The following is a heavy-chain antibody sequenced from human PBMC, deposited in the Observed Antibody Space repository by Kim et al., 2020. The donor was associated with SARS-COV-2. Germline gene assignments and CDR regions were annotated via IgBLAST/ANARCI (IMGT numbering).Heavy chain of an antibody. D-gene: IGHD6-13*01. Sequence: SVKGRITISGDNVKNSLYMQMNSLRAEDTAVYYCARVGAMYSSSWFYFDYWGQGTLVTVSS. CDR3: ARVGAMYSSSWFYFDY. V-gene: IGHV3-21*01. J-gene: IGHJ4*02.